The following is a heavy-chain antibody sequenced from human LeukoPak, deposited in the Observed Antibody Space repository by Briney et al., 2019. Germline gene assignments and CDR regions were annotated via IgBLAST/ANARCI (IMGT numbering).Heavy chain of an antibody. CDR1: GFTFSRYW. CDR3: TRIDGSGWNKH. J-gene: IGHJ4*02. V-gene: IGHV3-49*04. D-gene: IGHD6-19*01. CDR2: IRSKPYGGTA. Sequence: PGGSLRLSCVVSGFTFSRYWMNWVRQAPGEGLEGVGFIRSKPYGGTAEYAASVKGRFTISREDSKSIAYLQMNSLKTEDTAVYYCTRIDGSGWNKHWGQGTLVTVSS.